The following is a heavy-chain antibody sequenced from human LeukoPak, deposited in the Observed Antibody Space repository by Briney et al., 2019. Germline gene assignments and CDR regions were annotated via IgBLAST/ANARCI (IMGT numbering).Heavy chain of an antibody. D-gene: IGHD3-9*01. J-gene: IGHJ4*02. Sequence: GASVKVSCKASGYTFTSYDINWVRQATGQGLEWMGWMNPNSGNTGYAQKFQGRVTMTRNTSISTAYMELSSLRSEDTAVYYRARMGFHYDILTGYYTAPYDYWGQGTLVTVSS. CDR2: MNPNSGNT. CDR3: ARMGFHYDILTGYYTAPYDY. V-gene: IGHV1-8*01. CDR1: GYTFTSYD.